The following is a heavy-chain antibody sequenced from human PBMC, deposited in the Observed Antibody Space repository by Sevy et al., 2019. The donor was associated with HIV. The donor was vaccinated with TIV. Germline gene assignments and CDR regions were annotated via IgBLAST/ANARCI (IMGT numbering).Heavy chain of an antibody. J-gene: IGHJ6*02. D-gene: IGHD3-10*01. CDR1: GGSISSYY. Sequence: ETLSLTCTVSGGSISSYYWSWIRQPPGKGLEWIGYIYYSGSTNYNPSLKSRVTISVDTSKNQFSLKLSSVTAADTAVYYCARGGGSGSYYPPFYYYYYGMDVWGQGTTVTVSS. CDR3: ARGGGSGSYYPPFYYYYYGMDV. CDR2: IYYSGST. V-gene: IGHV4-59*01.